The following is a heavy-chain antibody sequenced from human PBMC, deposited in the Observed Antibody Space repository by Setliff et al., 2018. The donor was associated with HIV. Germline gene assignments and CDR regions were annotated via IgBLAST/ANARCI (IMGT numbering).Heavy chain of an antibody. CDR3: ATVTMVRLIGVYHMDV. J-gene: IGHJ6*03. CDR2: INHSGRS. D-gene: IGHD3-10*01. Sequence: SETLSLTCAVYGESFSGYYWTWIRQPPGKGLEWIGEINHSGRSNYNPSLKSRVTISVDKSSNQFSLKMTYVAAADTAVYYCATVTMVRLIGVYHMDVWGKGTTVTVFS. CDR1: GESFSGYY. V-gene: IGHV4-34*01.